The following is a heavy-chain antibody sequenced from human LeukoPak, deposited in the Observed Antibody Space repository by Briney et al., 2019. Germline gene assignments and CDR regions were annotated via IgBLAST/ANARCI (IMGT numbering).Heavy chain of an antibody. J-gene: IGHJ4*02. CDR2: IYYSGSA. CDR1: GGSIISYY. D-gene: IGHD6-6*01. CDR3: ARDIGAARSDY. V-gene: IGHV4-59*01. Sequence: SETLSLTCSVSGGSIISYYWSWIRQPPGKGLEWIGYIYYSGSAKYYPSLQSRVTISVDTSKNQFSLKLTSVTAADTAVYYCARDIGAARSDYWGQGTLVTVSS.